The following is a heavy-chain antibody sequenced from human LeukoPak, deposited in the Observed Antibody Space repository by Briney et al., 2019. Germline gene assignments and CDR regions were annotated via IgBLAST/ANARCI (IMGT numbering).Heavy chain of an antibody. CDR2: IYYSGST. CDR3: ARHDFWSGYLPHYFDY. V-gene: IGHV4-39*01. D-gene: IGHD3-3*01. Sequence: PSETLSLTCTVSGGSISSSSYYWGWIRQPPGKGLEWIGSIYYSGSTYYNPSLKSRVTISVDTSKNQFSLKLSSVTAADTAVYYCARHDFWSGYLPHYFDYWGQGTLVTVSS. CDR1: GGSISSSSYY. J-gene: IGHJ4*02.